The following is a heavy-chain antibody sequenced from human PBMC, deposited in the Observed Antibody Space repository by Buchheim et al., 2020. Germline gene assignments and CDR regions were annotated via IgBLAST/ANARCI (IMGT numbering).Heavy chain of an antibody. CDR3: ARDAYYFDS. CDR1: GGSISGGGAY. CDR2: IAYSGTT. Sequence: QVQLQESGPGLVKPSQTLSLTCTVSGGSISGGGAYWTWIRPHPGKGLEWIGYIAYSGTTYYTQSLKGRVIMSVHTSKNQFSLKLTSVTAADTAVYYCARDAYYFDSWGKGTL. J-gene: IGHJ4*02. D-gene: IGHD3-16*01. V-gene: IGHV4-31*03.